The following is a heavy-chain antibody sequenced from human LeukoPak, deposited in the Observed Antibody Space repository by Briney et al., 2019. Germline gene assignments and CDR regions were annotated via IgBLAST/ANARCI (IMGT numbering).Heavy chain of an antibody. CDR1: GGSFSGYY. Sequence: PSETLSLTCAVYGGSFSGYYWSWIRQPPGKGLEWIGEINHSGSTNYNPSLKSRVTISVDTSKNQFSLKLSSVTAADTAVYYCARGLRRGAFDLPALIYFDYWGQGTLVTVSS. CDR2: INHSGST. CDR3: ARGLRRGAFDLPALIYFDY. V-gene: IGHV4-34*01. J-gene: IGHJ4*02. D-gene: IGHD3-3*01.